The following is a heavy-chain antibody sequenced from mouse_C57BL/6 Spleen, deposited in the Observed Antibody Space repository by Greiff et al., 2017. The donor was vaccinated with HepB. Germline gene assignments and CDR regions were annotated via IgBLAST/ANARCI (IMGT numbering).Heavy chain of an antibody. J-gene: IGHJ1*03. Sequence: VKLQQPGAELVRPGSSVKLSCKASGYTFTSYWMHWVKQRPIQGLEWIGNIDPSDSETHYNQKFKDKATLTVDKSSSTAYMQLSSLTSEDSAVYYCAPLLRSGYFDVWGTGTTVTVSS. CDR1: GYTFTSYW. CDR3: APLLRSGYFDV. V-gene: IGHV1-52*01. D-gene: IGHD1-1*01. CDR2: IDPSDSET.